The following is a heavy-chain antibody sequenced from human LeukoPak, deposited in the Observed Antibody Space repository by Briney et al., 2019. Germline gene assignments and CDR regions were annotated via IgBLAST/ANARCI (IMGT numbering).Heavy chain of an antibody. CDR2: IIPIFGKA. J-gene: IGHJ2*01. D-gene: IGHD2-15*01. CDR3: ARDRCSGGSCHNWYFDL. Sequence: ASVKVSCKASGGTFSSYAISWVRQAPGQGIEWMGGIIPIFGKANYAQKFQGRVTITTDESTSTAYMEVSSLRSEDTAVYYCARDRCSGGSCHNWYFDLWGRGTLVTVSS. V-gene: IGHV1-69*05. CDR1: GGTFSSYA.